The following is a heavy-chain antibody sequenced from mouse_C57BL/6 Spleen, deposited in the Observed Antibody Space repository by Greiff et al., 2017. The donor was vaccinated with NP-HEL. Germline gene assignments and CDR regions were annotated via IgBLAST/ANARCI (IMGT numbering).Heavy chain of an antibody. CDR1: GYTFTSYW. CDR2: INPSYGGT. CDR3: ARSYYCYYLYDCDY. D-gene: IGHD2-12*01. Sequence: QVQLQQPGTELVKPGASVKLSCKASGYTFTSYWMHWVKQRPGQGLEWIGNINPSYGGTNYNEKFKSKATLTVDKSSSTAYMQLSSLTSADSAVYYYARSYYCYYLYDCDYWGQGTTLTVSS. J-gene: IGHJ2*01. V-gene: IGHV1-53*01.